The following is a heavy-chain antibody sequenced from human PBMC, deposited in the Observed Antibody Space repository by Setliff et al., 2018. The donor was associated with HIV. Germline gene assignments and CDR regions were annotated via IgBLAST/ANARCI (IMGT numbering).Heavy chain of an antibody. D-gene: IGHD1-1*01. CDR1: GFSISSGHY. Sequence: SETLSLTCAVSGFSISSGHYWAWIRQPPGKGLEWIGSIYHSGTTYDNPSLKSRVTISVDSSKNHFSLILSSVTAADTAVYYCARHGTYEAHYSYMDVWGKGTKVTVSS. J-gene: IGHJ6*03. V-gene: IGHV4-38-2*01. CDR3: ARHGTYEAHYSYMDV. CDR2: IYHSGTT.